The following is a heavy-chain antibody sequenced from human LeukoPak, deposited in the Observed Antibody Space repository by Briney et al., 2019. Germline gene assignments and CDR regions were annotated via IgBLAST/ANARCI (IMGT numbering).Heavy chain of an antibody. CDR3: AHSGWYYDFWSGYPFDP. J-gene: IGHJ5*02. CDR2: IYWDDSK. Sequence: SGPTLVNPTQTLTLTCTFSGFSFSTRGMGVGWIRQPPGRALEWLALIYWDDSKLYSPSLKSRLTITKDTSKNQVVLSMTNMDPVDTATYYCAHSGWYYDFWSGYPFDPWGQGTLVTVSS. V-gene: IGHV2-5*02. D-gene: IGHD3-3*01. CDR1: GFSFSTRGMG.